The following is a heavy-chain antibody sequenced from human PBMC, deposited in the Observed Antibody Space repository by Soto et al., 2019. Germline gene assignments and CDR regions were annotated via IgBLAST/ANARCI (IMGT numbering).Heavy chain of an antibody. CDR3: AIDHITAWTFDY. J-gene: IGHJ4*02. CDR1: GFTFSNYW. V-gene: IGHV3-7*01. Sequence: GGSLRLSCAASGFTFSNYWMSWVRQAPGKGLEWVANIKQDGSENYYVDSVKGRFTTSRENTKNSFYLQMNSLRAEDTAVYYCAIDHITAWTFDYWGRGTMVTVFS. CDR2: IKQDGSEN. D-gene: IGHD1-1*01.